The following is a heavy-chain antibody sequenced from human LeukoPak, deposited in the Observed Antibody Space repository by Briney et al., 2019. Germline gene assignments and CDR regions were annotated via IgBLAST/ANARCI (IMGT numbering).Heavy chain of an antibody. Sequence: QTGGSLRLSCAASGFTFSSYAMSWVRQAPGKGLEWVSGISRSGGSTYYADSVKGRFTISRDNSKNTLNLQMSSLRGEDTAVYYCAKDHTYYDSPHAFDMWGQGTTVTVSS. J-gene: IGHJ3*02. CDR3: AKDHTYYDSPHAFDM. CDR1: GFTFSSYA. D-gene: IGHD3-22*01. V-gene: IGHV3-23*01. CDR2: ISRSGGST.